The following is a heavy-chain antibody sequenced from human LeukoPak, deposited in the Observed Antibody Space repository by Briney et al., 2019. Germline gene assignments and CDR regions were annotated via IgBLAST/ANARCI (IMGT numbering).Heavy chain of an antibody. CDR2: IYYSGST. CDR1: VGSISGFY. J-gene: IGHJ4*02. V-gene: IGHV4-59*01. CDR3: ARRYDSGSYYLRQH. D-gene: IGHD3-10*01. Sequence: SETQSLTCTLWVGSISGFYEMCLRQPPGKGLEWIGYIYYSGSTNYNPSLKSRVTISVDTSKNQFSLKLSSVTAADTAVYYCARRYDSGSYYLRQHCGQGTLVTVSS.